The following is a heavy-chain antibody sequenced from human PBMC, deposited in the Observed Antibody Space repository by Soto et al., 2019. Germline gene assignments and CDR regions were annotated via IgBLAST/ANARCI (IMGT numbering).Heavy chain of an antibody. J-gene: IGHJ6*02. V-gene: IGHV1-18*01. CDR3: ARDGCSSTSCYTDRYYYYGMDV. CDR1: GYTFTSYG. D-gene: IGHD2-2*02. Sequence: ASVKVSCKASGYTFTSYGISWVRQAPGQGLEWMGWISAYNGNTNYAQKLQGRVTMTTDTSTSTAYMELRSLRSDDTAVYYCARDGCSSTSCYTDRYYYYGMDVWGQETTVTVSS. CDR2: ISAYNGNT.